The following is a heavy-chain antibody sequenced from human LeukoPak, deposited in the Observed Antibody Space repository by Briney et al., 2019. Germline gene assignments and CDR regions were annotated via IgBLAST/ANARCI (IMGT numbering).Heavy chain of an antibody. D-gene: IGHD6-6*01. CDR1: RFTFSSFT. V-gene: IGHV3-21*01. CDR3: ARDPGAYSGSPIDY. Sequence: GGSLRLSCAASRFTFSSFTMNWVRQAPGKGLEWVSSISSSSSYIYSADSVKGRFTISRDNARNSLYLRMNSLRAEDTAVYYCARDPGAYSGSPIDYWGQGTLVTVSS. J-gene: IGHJ4*02. CDR2: ISSSSSYI.